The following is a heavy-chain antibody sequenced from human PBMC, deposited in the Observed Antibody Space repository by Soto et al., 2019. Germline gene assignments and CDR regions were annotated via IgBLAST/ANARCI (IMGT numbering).Heavy chain of an antibody. J-gene: IGHJ4*02. V-gene: IGHV4-61*03. CDR1: GASISSSNYY. Sequence: SETLSLTCTVSGASISSSNYYWGWIRQSPGRGLEWIGNIHFSGSTHYNASLKSRVTISVDTSKNHFSLKVTSVTAADTAVYYCARETFGTTLFDSWGQGTLVTVSS. CDR3: ARETFGTTLFDS. CDR2: IHFSGST. D-gene: IGHD3-3*01.